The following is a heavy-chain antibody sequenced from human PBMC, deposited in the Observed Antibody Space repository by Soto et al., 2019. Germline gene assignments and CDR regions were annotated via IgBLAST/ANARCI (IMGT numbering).Heavy chain of an antibody. J-gene: IGHJ4*02. CDR2: ISGSGGST. D-gene: IGHD1-26*01. V-gene: IGHV3-23*01. Sequence: GGSLRLSCAASGFTFSIYAMSWVRQAPGKGLEWVSAISGSGGSTYYADSVKGRFTISRDNSKNTLYLQMNSLRAEDTAVYYCAKDIADGATLWIDYWGQGTLVTVSS. CDR1: GFTFSIYA. CDR3: AKDIADGATLWIDY.